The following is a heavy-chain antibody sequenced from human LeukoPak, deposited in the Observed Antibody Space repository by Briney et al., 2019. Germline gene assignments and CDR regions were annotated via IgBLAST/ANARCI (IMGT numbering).Heavy chain of an antibody. CDR1: GYTFTGYY. CDR3: ARASEEYYYEIDY. J-gene: IGHJ4*02. CDR2: INPNSGGT. D-gene: IGHD3-22*01. V-gene: IGHV1-2*02. Sequence: GASVKVSCKASGYTFTGYYIHWVRQAPGQGLEWMGWINPNSGGTNYAQKFQGRVTMTRDTSISTAYMELSRLRSDDTAVYYCARASEEYYYEIDYWGQGTLVTVSS.